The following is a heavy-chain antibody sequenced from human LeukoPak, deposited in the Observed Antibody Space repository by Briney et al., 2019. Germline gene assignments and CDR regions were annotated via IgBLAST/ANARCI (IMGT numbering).Heavy chain of an antibody. CDR2: INHSGST. CDR1: GGSFSGYY. D-gene: IGHD6-13*01. V-gene: IGHV4-34*01. J-gene: IGHJ6*02. CDR3: ASASSWYRFYYYGMDV. Sequence: SETLSLTCAVYGGSFSGYYWSWIRQPPGKGLEWIGEINHSGSTNYNPSLKSRVTISVDTSKNQFSLKLSSVTAADTAVYYCASASSWYRFYYYGMDVWGQGTTVTVSS.